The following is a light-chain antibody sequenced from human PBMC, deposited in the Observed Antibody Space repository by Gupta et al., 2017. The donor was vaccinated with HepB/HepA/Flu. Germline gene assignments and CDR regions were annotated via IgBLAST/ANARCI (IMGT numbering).Light chain of an antibody. J-gene: IGLJ3*02. CDR1: SDSVSTSYY. CDR2: KTN. CDR3: VLYMGGGIWV. V-gene: IGLV8-61*01. Sequence: QTVVTQEPSFSVSPGGTVTLTCGLTSDSVSTSYYPSWYQQTPGQAPRTLIYKTNTRSSGVPDRFSGSILGNKAALTITGAQADDEWDYYCVLYMGGGIWVFGGGTKLTAL.